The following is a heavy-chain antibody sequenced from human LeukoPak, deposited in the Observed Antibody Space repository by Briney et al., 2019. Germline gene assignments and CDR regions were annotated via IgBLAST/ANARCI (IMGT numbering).Heavy chain of an antibody. CDR3: ARRLGDDYVWGSYRFHFYFDY. CDR1: GGSFSGYY. D-gene: IGHD3-16*02. Sequence: SETLSLTCAVYGGSFSGYYWSWIRQPPGKGLEWIGGINHSGSTNYNPSLKSRVTISVDTSKNQFSLKLSSVTAADTAVYYCARRLGDDYVWGSYRFHFYFDYWGQGTLVTVSS. V-gene: IGHV4-34*01. CDR2: INHSGST. J-gene: IGHJ4*02.